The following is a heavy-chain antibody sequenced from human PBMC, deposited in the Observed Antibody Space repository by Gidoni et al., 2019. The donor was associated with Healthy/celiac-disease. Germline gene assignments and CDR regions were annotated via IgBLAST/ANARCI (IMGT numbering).Heavy chain of an antibody. CDR2: ISYDGSNK. Sequence: QVQLVESRGGVVPPGRSLRLFCAAFCFTFSSYAMHWGRQAPGKGLEWEAVISYDGSNKYYADSVKGRFTISRDNFKNTLYLQMNSLRAEDTAVYYCARGVYYDSSGFYRPLDYWGQGTLVTVSS. CDR1: CFTFSSYA. CDR3: ARGVYYDSSGFYRPLDY. D-gene: IGHD3-22*01. J-gene: IGHJ4*02. V-gene: IGHV3-30*04.